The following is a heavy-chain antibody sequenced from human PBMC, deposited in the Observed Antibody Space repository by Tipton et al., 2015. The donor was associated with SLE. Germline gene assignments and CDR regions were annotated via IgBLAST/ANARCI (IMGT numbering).Heavy chain of an antibody. V-gene: IGHV4-59*12. Sequence: TLSLTCTVSGGSISSYYWTWIRQPPGKGLEWIGSIYHSGSTYYNPSLKSRVTMSVDTSKNQFSLRVTSVTAADTAVYYCARDGPDTSGYYLDYWGQGILVTVSS. J-gene: IGHJ4*02. D-gene: IGHD3-22*01. CDR3: ARDGPDTSGYYLDY. CDR2: IYHSGST. CDR1: GGSISSYY.